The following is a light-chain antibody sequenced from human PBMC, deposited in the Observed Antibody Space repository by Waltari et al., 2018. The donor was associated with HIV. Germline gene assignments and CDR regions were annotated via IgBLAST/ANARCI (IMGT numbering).Light chain of an antibody. V-gene: IGKV2-28*01. J-gene: IGKJ4*01. Sequence: DIVMTQSPLSLPVNPGEPASISCRSSQSLLHSNGYNYLDWYLQKPGQSPQLLIFLGSNRASGVPDRFSGSGSGTDCTLKISRVEAEDVGVYYCMQALQTPLTFGGGTKVEIK. CDR3: MQALQTPLT. CDR2: LGS. CDR1: QSLLHSNGYNY.